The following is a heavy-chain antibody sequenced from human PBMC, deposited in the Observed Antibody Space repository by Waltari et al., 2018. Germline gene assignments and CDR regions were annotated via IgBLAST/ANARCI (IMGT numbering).Heavy chain of an antibody. CDR2: IYYSGST. Sequence: QMQLQESGPGLAKPSETRSLTCSVSGDSISSHTYYWAWLRQPPGRGLEGIGNIYYSGSTYYNPSLESRFTISVDTSRNQLSLTLTSVTATDTAMYYCATYTAWGQGTLVTVSS. CDR3: ATYTA. V-gene: IGHV4-39*01. CDR1: GDSISSHTYY. J-gene: IGHJ5*02.